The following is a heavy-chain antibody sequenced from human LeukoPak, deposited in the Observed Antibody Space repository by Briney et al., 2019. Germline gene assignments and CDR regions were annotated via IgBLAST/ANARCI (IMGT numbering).Heavy chain of an antibody. CDR1: GFTFSSYA. V-gene: IGHV3-30*04. D-gene: IGHD3-22*01. CDR3: ARDPPYYYDSSGYFGAFDI. CDR2: ISYDGSNK. Sequence: GGSLRLSCAASGFTFSSYAMHWVRQAPGKGLEWVAVISYDGSNKYYADSVKGRFTISRDNSKNTLYLQMNSLRAEDTAVYYCARDPPYYYDSSGYFGAFDIWGQGTMVTVSS. J-gene: IGHJ3*02.